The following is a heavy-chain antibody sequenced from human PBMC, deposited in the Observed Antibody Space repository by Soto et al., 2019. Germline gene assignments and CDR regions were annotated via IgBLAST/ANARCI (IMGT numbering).Heavy chain of an antibody. J-gene: IGHJ6*03. V-gene: IGHV3-23*01. CDR1: GFTFSTYA. D-gene: IGHD2-8*01. Sequence: GGSLRLSCTASGFTFSTYAMSWVRQAPGKGLEWVSTISDSGSTYYADSVKGRFTISRDNSKNTLYLEMNSLRSEDTAVYYCARIPLMGYYYYMDVWGKGTTVTVSS. CDR3: ARIPLMGYYYYMDV. CDR2: ISDSGST.